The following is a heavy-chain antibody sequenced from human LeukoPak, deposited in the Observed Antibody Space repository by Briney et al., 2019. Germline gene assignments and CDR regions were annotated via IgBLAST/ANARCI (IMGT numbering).Heavy chain of an antibody. J-gene: IGHJ6*03. Sequence: ASVKVSCKASGYTFTNYDINWVRQATGQGLEWMGWMNPNSGNTGYAQKFQGRATMTRNTSISKAYMELSSLRSEDTAVYYCARVHGDYPLDYYYYMDVWGKGTTVTVSS. CDR1: GYTFTNYD. CDR2: MNPNSGNT. CDR3: ARVHGDYPLDYYYYMDV. V-gene: IGHV1-8*01. D-gene: IGHD4-17*01.